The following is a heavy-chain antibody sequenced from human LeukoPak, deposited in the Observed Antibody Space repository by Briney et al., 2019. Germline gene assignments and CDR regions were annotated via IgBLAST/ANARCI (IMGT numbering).Heavy chain of an antibody. V-gene: IGHV1-3*01. Sequence: ASVKVSCTASGYTSTIYGISWVRQAPGQRREWMGWINAGNGNTKYSQKFQGRVTITRDTSASTAYMELSSLRSEDTAVYYCARDRGTYYYDSSGYLYWGQGTLVTVSS. CDR3: ARDRGTYYYDSSGYLY. CDR2: INAGNGNT. J-gene: IGHJ4*02. CDR1: GYTSTIYG. D-gene: IGHD3-22*01.